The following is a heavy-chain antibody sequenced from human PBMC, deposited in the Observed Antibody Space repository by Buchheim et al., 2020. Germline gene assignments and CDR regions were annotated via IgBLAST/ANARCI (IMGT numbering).Heavy chain of an antibody. CDR2: IYYSGST. Sequence: QVQLQESGPGLVKPSETLSLTCTVSGGSISSYYWSWIRQPPGKGLEWIGYIYYSGSTNYNPSLKSRVTISVDTSKNQFSLKLSSVTAADTAVYYCARAGRRTYDSSGYYYQRHFDYWGQGTL. V-gene: IGHV4-59*12. CDR3: ARAGRRTYDSSGYYYQRHFDY. J-gene: IGHJ4*02. CDR1: GGSISSYY. D-gene: IGHD3-22*01.